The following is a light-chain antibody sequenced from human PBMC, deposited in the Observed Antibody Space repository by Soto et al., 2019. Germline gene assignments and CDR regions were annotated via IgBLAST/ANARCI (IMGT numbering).Light chain of an antibody. CDR3: QQHGASIT. Sequence: VLTQSPRTLSLSPGERATLSCRASQNVNNNFVAWYQQKPGQAPSLLIYGVSDRATGVPDRFSGSGSGTDFTLTISRLEPEDFAVYYCQQHGASITFGGATRVENK. CDR2: GVS. CDR1: QNVNNNF. J-gene: IGKJ4*01. V-gene: IGKV3-20*01.